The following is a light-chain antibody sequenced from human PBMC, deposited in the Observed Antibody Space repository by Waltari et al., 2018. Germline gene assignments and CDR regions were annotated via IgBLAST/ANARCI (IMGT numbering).Light chain of an antibody. J-gene: IGKJ2*03. V-gene: IGKV1-12*01. CDR1: QSISSW. CDR2: KTS. Sequence: DNPMIPSPSSLSASVGDTVTTICRASQSISSWLAWYQQKPGKAPKLLIYKTSSLQSGVPSRFSGSGSGTDFTLTISSLQPEDFTSYYCLQYSTNPHSFGQGTKVEIK. CDR3: LQYSTNPHS.